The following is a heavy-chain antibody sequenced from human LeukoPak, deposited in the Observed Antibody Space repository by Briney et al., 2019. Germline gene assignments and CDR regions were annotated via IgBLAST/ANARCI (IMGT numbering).Heavy chain of an antibody. V-gene: IGHV4-34*01. J-gene: IGHJ4*02. CDR1: GGSFSAYY. D-gene: IGHD2-15*01. CDR2: INHSGIT. Sequence: SETLSLTCAVYGGSFSAYYWSWIRQPPGKGLEWIGEINHSGITNYNPSLKSRVTTSVDTSKNQFSLKLSSVTAADTAVYYCARHGSPWYYFDFWGQGTLVTVSS. CDR3: ARHGSPWYYFDF.